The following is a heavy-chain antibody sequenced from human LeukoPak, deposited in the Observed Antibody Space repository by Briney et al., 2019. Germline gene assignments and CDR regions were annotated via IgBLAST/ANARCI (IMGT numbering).Heavy chain of an antibody. CDR2: IGSTGSNI. CDR3: ARASTSYVWGTFWRY. CDR1: GFTFSDYY. D-gene: IGHD3-16*01. V-gene: IGHV3-11*04. Sequence: GGSLRLSCAASGFTFSDYYMSWIRQAPGKGLEWVSYIGSTGSNIYYADSVKGRFTISRDNSKNTLYLQMNSLRAEDTAVYYCARASTSYVWGTFWRYWGQGTLVTVSS. J-gene: IGHJ4*02.